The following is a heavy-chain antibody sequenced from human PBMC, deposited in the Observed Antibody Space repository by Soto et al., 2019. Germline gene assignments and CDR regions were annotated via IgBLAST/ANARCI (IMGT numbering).Heavy chain of an antibody. CDR2: ISSSGAYV. D-gene: IGHD2-2*01. Sequence: XVCLRLSSLDCGSSFSSYGMNWVRQAPGRGLEWVSRISSSGAYVDYVDSVKGRFTISRDNAKSLMYLQMDSLRADDTAVYYCARGVGYCSSTTCSPGYYFDSWGQRTQVTVSS. CDR1: GSSFSSYG. J-gene: IGHJ4*02. CDR3: ARGVGYCSSTTCSPGYYFDS. V-gene: IGHV3-21*01.